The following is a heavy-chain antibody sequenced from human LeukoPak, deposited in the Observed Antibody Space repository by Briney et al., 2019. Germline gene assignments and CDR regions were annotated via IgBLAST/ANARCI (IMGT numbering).Heavy chain of an antibody. CDR2: FDPEDGET. J-gene: IGHJ4*02. CDR1: GYTLTELS. D-gene: IGHD3-16*01. CDR3: ATDVPYHDYVWGSYSPYFDY. V-gene: IGHV1-24*01. Sequence: ASVKVSCKVSGYTLTELSMHWVRQAPGEGLEWMGGFDPEDGETIYAQKFQGRVTMTEDTSTDTAYMELSSLRSEDTAVYYCATDVPYHDYVWGSYSPYFDYWGQGTLVTVSS.